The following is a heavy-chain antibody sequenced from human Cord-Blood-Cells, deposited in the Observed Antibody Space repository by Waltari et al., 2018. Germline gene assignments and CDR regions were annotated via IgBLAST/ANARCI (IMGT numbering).Heavy chain of an antibody. CDR1: GYTFTSYG. J-gene: IGHJ3*02. Sequence: QVQLVQSGAEVKKPGASAKVSCKASGYTFTSYGISWVRQAPGQGLEWMGWISAYNGNTNYAQKLQGRVTMTTDTSTSTAYMELRSLRSDDTAVYYCARLDCSSTRCYVGYAFDIWGQGTMVTVSS. V-gene: IGHV1-18*01. CDR2: ISAYNGNT. D-gene: IGHD2-2*01. CDR3: ARLDCSSTRCYVGYAFDI.